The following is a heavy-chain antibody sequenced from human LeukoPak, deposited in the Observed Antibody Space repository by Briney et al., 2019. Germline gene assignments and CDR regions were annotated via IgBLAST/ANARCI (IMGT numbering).Heavy chain of an antibody. CDR3: ARAVVVRAARPEYYYYYMDV. CDR1: GFIFRHYW. D-gene: IGHD2-2*01. Sequence: GGSLRLSCAASGFIFRHYWMSWVRQAPGKGLEWVANIKQDGSEKYYVDSVKGRFTISRDNAKNSLYLQMNSLRAEDTAVYYCARAVVVRAARPEYYYYYMDVWGKGTTVTVSS. V-gene: IGHV3-7*01. J-gene: IGHJ6*03. CDR2: IKQDGSEK.